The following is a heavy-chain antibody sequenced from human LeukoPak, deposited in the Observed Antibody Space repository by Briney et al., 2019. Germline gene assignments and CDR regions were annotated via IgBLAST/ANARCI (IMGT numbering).Heavy chain of an antibody. J-gene: IGHJ4*02. CDR1: GGTFSSYT. CDR2: IIPILGIA. D-gene: IGHD5-24*01. V-gene: IGHV1-69*10. Sequence: SVKVSCKASGGTFSSYTISWVRQAPRQGLEWMGRIIPILGIANYAQKFQGRVTITADKSTSTAYMELSSLRSEDTAVYYCARGVEMATIGFDYWGQGTLVTVSS. CDR3: ARGVEMATIGFDY.